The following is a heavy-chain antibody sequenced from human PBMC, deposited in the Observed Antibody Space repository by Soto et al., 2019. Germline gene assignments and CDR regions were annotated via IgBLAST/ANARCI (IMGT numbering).Heavy chain of an antibody. CDR3: ARGRGRRWLQSLYFDY. CDR2: INHSGST. J-gene: IGHJ4*02. Sequence: SETLSLTCAACGESFRGYYCGWIRKPPGKGLEWIGEINHSGSTNYNPSLKSRVTISVDTSKNQFSLKLSSVTAADTAVYYCARGRGRRWLQSLYFDYWGQGTLVIVSS. D-gene: IGHD5-12*01. CDR1: GESFRGYY. V-gene: IGHV4-34*01.